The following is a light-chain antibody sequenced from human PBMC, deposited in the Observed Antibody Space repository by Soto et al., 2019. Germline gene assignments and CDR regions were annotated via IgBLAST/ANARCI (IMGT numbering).Light chain of an antibody. CDR3: QQYGSSPRT. J-gene: IGKJ1*01. Sequence: EIVLTQSPGTLSLSPGERATLSCRASQSVNSRFLAWYQQIPGQPPRLLIYGASGRAAGIPDRFSGSGSGTDFTLSISRLEPDDSAVYYCQQYGSSPRTFGPGTKVDIK. CDR2: GAS. CDR1: QSVNSRF. V-gene: IGKV3-20*01.